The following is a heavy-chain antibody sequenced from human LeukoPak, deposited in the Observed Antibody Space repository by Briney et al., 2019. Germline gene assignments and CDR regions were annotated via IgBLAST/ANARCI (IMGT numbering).Heavy chain of an antibody. CDR3: ARERGRATYYDFWSGHDAFDI. V-gene: IGHV1-69*04. D-gene: IGHD3-3*01. J-gene: IGHJ3*02. Sequence: GASVKVSCKASGGTFSSYAISWVRQAPGQGLEWMGRIIPILGMANYAQKFQGRVTITADKSTSTAYMELSSLRSEDTAVYYCARERGRATYYDFWSGHDAFDIWGQGTMVTVSS. CDR1: GGTFSSYA. CDR2: IIPILGMA.